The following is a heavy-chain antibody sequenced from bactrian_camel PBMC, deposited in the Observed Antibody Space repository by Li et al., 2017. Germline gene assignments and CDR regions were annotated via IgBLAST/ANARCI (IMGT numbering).Heavy chain of an antibody. CDR1: GFTFSYC. V-gene: IGHV3S1*01. CDR3: VQDPGASRCYDGAWTAHTLGIF. Sequence: VESGGGSVQAGGSLKLSCAVSGFTFSYCMAWFRQAPGKEREGVAVINTDNSTQYRDSVKDRFTISKDNAKNTLFLQMNSLKPEDTAMYYCVQDPGASRCYDGAWTAHTLGIFWGQGTQVTVS. J-gene: IGHJ4*01. CDR2: INTDNSTQ. D-gene: IGHD3*01.